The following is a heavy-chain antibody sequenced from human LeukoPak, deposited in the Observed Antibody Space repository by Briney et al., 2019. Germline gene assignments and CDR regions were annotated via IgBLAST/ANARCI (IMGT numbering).Heavy chain of an antibody. J-gene: IGHJ4*02. CDR3: ARAYGSGSYTLLFFDY. V-gene: IGHV1-46*01. CDR1: GYTFTSYY. D-gene: IGHD3-10*01. Sequence: ASVKVSCKASGYTFTSYYMHWVRQAPGQGLEWMGIINPSGGSTSYAQKFQGRVTMTRDTSTSTVYMGLSSLRSEDTAVYYCARAYGSGSYTLLFFDYWGQGTLVTVSS. CDR2: INPSGGST.